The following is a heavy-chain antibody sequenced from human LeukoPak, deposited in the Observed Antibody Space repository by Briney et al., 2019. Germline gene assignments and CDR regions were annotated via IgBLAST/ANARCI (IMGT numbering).Heavy chain of an antibody. CDR2: IYYSGST. Sequence: PSETLSLTCTVSGGSISSSSYYWGWIRQPPGKGLEWIGSIYYSGSTYYNPSLKSRVTISVDTSKNQFSLKLSSVTAADTAVYYCARDRLGGPLHDAFDIWGQGTMVTVSS. CDR1: GGSISSSSYY. D-gene: IGHD2-15*01. J-gene: IGHJ3*02. V-gene: IGHV4-39*07. CDR3: ARDRLGGPLHDAFDI.